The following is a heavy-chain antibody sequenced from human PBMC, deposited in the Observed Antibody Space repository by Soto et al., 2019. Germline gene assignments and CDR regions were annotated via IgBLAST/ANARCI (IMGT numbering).Heavy chain of an antibody. D-gene: IGHD3-3*01. CDR3: RGCTYYDFWSGHALPPNYYYYYMDV. CDR1: GFTFSNYA. CDR2: ISGSGGST. Sequence: PGGSLRLSCAASGFTFSNYAMSWVRQAPGKGLEWVSAISGSGGSTYYADSVKGRFTISRDNSKNTLYLQMNSLRAEDTAVYYCRGCTYYDFWSGHALPPNYYYYYMDVWGKGTTVTVSS. V-gene: IGHV3-23*01. J-gene: IGHJ6*03.